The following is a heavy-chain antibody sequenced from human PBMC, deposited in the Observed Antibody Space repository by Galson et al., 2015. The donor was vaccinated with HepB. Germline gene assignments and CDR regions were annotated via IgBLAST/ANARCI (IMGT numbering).Heavy chain of an antibody. V-gene: IGHV3-13*04. J-gene: IGHJ4*02. CDR2: IGTAGDT. D-gene: IGHD6-19*01. CDR1: GFTFSSYD. CDR3: ARGYSSGWHRGAPYYFDY. Sequence: SLRLSCAASGFTFSSYDMHWVRQATGKGLEWVSAIGTAGDTYYPGSVKGRFTISRENAKNSLYLQMNSLRAGDTAVYYCARGYSSGWHRGAPYYFDYWGQGTLVTVSS.